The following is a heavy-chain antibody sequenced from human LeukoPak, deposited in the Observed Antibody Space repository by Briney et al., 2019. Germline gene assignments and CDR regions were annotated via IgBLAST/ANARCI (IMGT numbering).Heavy chain of an antibody. J-gene: IGHJ4*02. CDR1: GYTFTDYY. V-gene: IGHV1-2*02. CDR2: VSPNSGGT. Sequence: ASVTVSCKASGYTFTDYYIHWVRQAPGQGLEWMGWVSPNSGGTNYAQKFQGRVTMTRDTSISTAYMELSSLRSDDTAVYYCARGWFGEFNLTPLDYWGQGTLVTVSS. D-gene: IGHD3-10*01. CDR3: ARGWFGEFNLTPLDY.